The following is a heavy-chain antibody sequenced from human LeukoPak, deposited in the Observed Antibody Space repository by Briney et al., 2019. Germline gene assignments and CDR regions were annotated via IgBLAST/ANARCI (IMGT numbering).Heavy chain of an antibody. CDR1: GGSISSYY. CDR2: IYTSGST. V-gene: IGHV4-4*07. CDR3: ARGSVVVPAAIPEYFQH. D-gene: IGHD2-2*01. J-gene: IGHJ1*01. Sequence: SETLSLTCTVSGGSISSYYWSWIRQPAGKGLEWIGRIYTSGSTNYNPSLKSRVTMSVDTSKNQFSLKLSSVTAADTAVYYCARGSVVVPAAIPEYFQHWGQGTLVTVSS.